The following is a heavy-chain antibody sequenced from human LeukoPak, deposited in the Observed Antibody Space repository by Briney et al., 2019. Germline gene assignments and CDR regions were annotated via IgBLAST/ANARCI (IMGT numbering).Heavy chain of an antibody. CDR3: ARSLSTAGIDY. CDR1: GGSFSGYY. Sequence: SETLSLTCAVYGGSFSGYYWSWIRQPPGKGLEWIGEINHSGSTNYNPSLKSRVTISVDTSKNQFSLNLRSVTAADTAVYYCARSLSTAGIDYWGQGTQVTVSS. V-gene: IGHV4-34*01. CDR2: INHSGST. D-gene: IGHD2-2*01. J-gene: IGHJ4*02.